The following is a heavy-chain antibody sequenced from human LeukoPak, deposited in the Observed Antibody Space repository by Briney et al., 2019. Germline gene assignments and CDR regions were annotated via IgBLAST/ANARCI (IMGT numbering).Heavy chain of an antibody. CDR1: GYTFTGYF. J-gene: IGHJ5*02. D-gene: IGHD5-24*01. Sequence: GASVKVSCKASGYTFTGYFMHWVRQAPGQGLEWMGWINPNSGGTNYAQKFQGRVSMTRDTSISTAYMELSRLRSDDTAVYYCARNTIIWFDPWGQGVLVTVSS. CDR3: ARNTIIWFDP. CDR2: INPNSGGT. V-gene: IGHV1-2*02.